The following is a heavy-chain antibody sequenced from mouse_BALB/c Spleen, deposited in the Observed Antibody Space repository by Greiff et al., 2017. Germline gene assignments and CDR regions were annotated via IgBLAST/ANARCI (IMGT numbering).Heavy chain of an antibody. CDR1: GFNIKDTY. CDR3: ALYGYDGYFDY. V-gene: IGHV14-3*02. CDR2: IDPANGNT. D-gene: IGHD2-2*01. Sequence: EVKLQESGAELVKPGASVKLSCTASGFNIKDTYMHWVKQRPEQGLEWIGRIDPANGNTKYDPKFQGKATITADTSSNTAYLQLSSLTSEDTAVYYCALYGYDGYFDYWGQGTTLTVSS. J-gene: IGHJ2*01.